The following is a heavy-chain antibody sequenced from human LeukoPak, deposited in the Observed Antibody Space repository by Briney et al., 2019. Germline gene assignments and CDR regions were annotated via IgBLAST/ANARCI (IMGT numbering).Heavy chain of an antibody. CDR3: AAWGSGNY. CDR1: GFSFSDCW. CDR2: TNQDGSQK. J-gene: IGHJ4*02. D-gene: IGHD7-27*01. Sequence: GGSLRLSCAASGFSFSDCWMNWIRQAPGKGLEWVANTNQDGSQKYYVDSVKGRFTISRDNAEKLFYLQVNSLRVEDTAVYYCAAWGSGNYWGQGTLVIVSS. V-gene: IGHV3-7*03.